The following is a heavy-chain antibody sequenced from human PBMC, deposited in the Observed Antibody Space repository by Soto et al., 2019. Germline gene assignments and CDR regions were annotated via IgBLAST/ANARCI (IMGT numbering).Heavy chain of an antibody. CDR3: ARSMRIVAVVAADNPGV. Sequence: ESLKISCKGSGYSFTSYWIGWVRQMPGKGLEWMGRIDPSDSYTNYSPSFQGHVTISADKSISTAYLQWSSLKASDTATSYRARSMRIVAVVAADNPGVWVQGTPVTVSS. CDR1: GYSFTSYW. CDR2: IDPSDSYT. V-gene: IGHV5-10-1*01. D-gene: IGHD2-15*01. J-gene: IGHJ6*02.